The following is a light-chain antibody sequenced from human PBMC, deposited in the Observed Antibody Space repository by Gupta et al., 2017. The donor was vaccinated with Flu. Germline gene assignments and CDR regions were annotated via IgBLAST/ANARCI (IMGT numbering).Light chain of an antibody. Sequence: DRVTITCRASQSISSALNWYQQKPGKAPKLLIFFASTLQSGVPSRFSGSGSGTDFTLTISSLQPEDSATYYCQQSHSTPPETFGQGTKLQIK. V-gene: IGKV1-39*01. CDR3: QQSHSTPPET. CDR2: FAS. J-gene: IGKJ2*01. CDR1: QSISSA.